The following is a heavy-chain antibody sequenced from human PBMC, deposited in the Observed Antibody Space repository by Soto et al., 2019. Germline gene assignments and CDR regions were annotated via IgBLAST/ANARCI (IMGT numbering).Heavy chain of an antibody. CDR3: AGWGGHDYNY. D-gene: IGHD3-16*01. J-gene: IGHJ4*02. Sequence: EVQLVQSGGGLVQPGGSLRLSCVASGFTFSSYWMNWVRQAPGKGLEWVANIRPDGSERKYVDSVKGRFTTSRDNAKNLLYLHMDSLSAEDTAVYYCAGWGGHDYNYWGQGILVTVSS. CDR1: GFTFSSYW. V-gene: IGHV3-7*03. CDR2: IRPDGSER.